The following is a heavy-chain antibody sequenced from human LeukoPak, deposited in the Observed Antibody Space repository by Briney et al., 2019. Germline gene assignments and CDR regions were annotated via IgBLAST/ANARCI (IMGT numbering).Heavy chain of an antibody. Sequence: ASVKVSCKASGYTFTGYYMHWVRQAPGQGREWMGWINPNSGGTNYAQKFQGRVNMTRHTSISTAYMELSRLRSDDTAVYYCASIGSSGRHWFDPWGQGTLVTVSS. CDR1: GYTFTGYY. CDR3: ASIGSSGRHWFDP. CDR2: INPNSGGT. V-gene: IGHV1-2*02. D-gene: IGHD6-19*01. J-gene: IGHJ5*02.